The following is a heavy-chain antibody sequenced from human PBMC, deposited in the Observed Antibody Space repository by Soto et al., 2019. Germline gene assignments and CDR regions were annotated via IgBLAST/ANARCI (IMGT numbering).Heavy chain of an antibody. CDR3: ARDRSPARTSGLCVESRDAFDI. CDR1: GYTFTSYY. J-gene: IGHJ3*02. CDR2: INPSGGST. V-gene: IGHV1-46*03. D-gene: IGHD2-2*01. Sequence: ASVKVSCKASGYTFTSYYMHWVRQAPGQGLEWMGIINPSGGSTSYAQKFQGRVTMTRDTSTSTVYMELSSLRSEDTAVYYCARDRSPARTSGLCVESRDAFDIWGQGTMVTGSS.